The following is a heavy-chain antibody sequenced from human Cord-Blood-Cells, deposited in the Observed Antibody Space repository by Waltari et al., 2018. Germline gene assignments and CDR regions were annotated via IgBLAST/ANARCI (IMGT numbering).Heavy chain of an antibody. Sequence: QVQLQQWGAGLLKPSETLSLTCAVYGGSFSGYYWSWIRQPPGKGLEWIGEINHSGSTNYNPSLKSRVTISVDTSKNQFSLKLSSVTAADTAVYYCARPGGAAAGTLNYFDYWGQGTLVTVSS. CDR2: INHSGST. D-gene: IGHD6-13*01. CDR1: GGSFSGYY. CDR3: ARPGGAAAGTLNYFDY. J-gene: IGHJ4*02. V-gene: IGHV4-34*01.